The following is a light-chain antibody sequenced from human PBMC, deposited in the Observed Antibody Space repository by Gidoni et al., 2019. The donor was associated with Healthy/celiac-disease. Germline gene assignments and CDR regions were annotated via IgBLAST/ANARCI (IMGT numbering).Light chain of an antibody. V-gene: IGKV1-39*01. CDR3: QQSYSTPIT. CDR2: AAS. Sequence: DIQMTQSPSSLSASVGDRVTITCRASQSISSYLNWYQQKPGKAPKLLIYAASSLQSGVPSRFSGSGSGKDFTLTISSLQPEDFATYYCQQSYSTPITFXXXTRLEI. J-gene: IGKJ5*01. CDR1: QSISSY.